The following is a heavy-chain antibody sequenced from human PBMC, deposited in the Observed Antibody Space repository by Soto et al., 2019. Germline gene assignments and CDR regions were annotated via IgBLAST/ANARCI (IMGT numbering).Heavy chain of an antibody. D-gene: IGHD3-22*01. Sequence: GESLKIYFKGSGYSFTSYLISWVRQMPGKGLEWMGRIDPSDSYTNYSPSFQGHVTISADKSISTAYLQWSSLKASDTAMYYCARDDSSGYYNSSMDVAGQGTIVTVSS. CDR2: IDPSDSYT. V-gene: IGHV5-10-1*01. CDR1: GYSFTSYL. CDR3: ARDDSSGYYNSSMDV. J-gene: IGHJ6*02.